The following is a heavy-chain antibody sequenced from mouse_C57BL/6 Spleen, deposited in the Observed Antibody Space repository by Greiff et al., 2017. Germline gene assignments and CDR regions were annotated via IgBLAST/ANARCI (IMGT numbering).Heavy chain of an antibody. CDR1: GYSITSGYY. D-gene: IGHD1-1*01. CDR3: ARGGYYYGDWYFDV. Sequence: DVQLQESGPGLVKPSQSLSLTCSVTGYSITSGYYWNWIRQFPGNKLEWMGYISYDGSNNYNPSLKNRISITRDTSKNQFFLKLNSVTTEDTATYYCARGGYYYGDWYFDVWGTGTTVTVSS. V-gene: IGHV3-6*01. CDR2: ISYDGSN. J-gene: IGHJ1*03.